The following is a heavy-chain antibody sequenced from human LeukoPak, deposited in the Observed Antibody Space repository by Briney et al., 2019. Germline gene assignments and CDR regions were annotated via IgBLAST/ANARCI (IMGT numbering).Heavy chain of an antibody. J-gene: IGHJ6*02. D-gene: IGHD3-22*01. Sequence: GGSLRLSCAASGFTVSSNYMSWVRQAPGKGLEWVSVIDSGGSTYYADSVKGRFTISRDNSKNTLYLQMNSLRAEDTAVYYCARDGYYDSSGPGMDVWGQGTTVTVSS. CDR3: ARDGYYDSSGPGMDV. CDR1: GFTVSSNY. CDR2: IDSGGST. V-gene: IGHV3-53*01.